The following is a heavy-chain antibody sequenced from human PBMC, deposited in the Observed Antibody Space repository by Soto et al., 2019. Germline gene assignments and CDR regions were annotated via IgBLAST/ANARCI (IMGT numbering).Heavy chain of an antibody. CDR3: ANRDVYGDYEDY. J-gene: IGHJ4*02. Sequence: GGSLRLSCAASGFTFSSYAMSWVRQAPGKGLEWVSAISGSGGSTYYADSVKGRFTISRDNSKNTLYLQMNSLRAEDTAVYYCANRDVYGDYEDYWGQGTLVTVSS. V-gene: IGHV3-23*01. D-gene: IGHD4-17*01. CDR1: GFTFSSYA. CDR2: ISGSGGST.